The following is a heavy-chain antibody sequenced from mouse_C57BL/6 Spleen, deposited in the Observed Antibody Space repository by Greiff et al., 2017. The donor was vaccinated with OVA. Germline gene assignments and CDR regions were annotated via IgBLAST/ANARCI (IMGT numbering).Heavy chain of an antibody. J-gene: IGHJ3*01. V-gene: IGHV1-64*01. D-gene: IGHD1-1*01. CDR2: IHPNSGST. CDR3: AYYYGSSYDWFAY. Sequence: QVQLQQSGAELVKPGASVKLSCKASGYTFTSYWMHWVKQRPGQGLEWIGMIHPNSGSTNYNEKFKSKATLTVDKSSSTAYMQLSSLTSEDSAVYYCAYYYGSSYDWFAYWGQGTLVTVSA. CDR1: GYTFTSYW.